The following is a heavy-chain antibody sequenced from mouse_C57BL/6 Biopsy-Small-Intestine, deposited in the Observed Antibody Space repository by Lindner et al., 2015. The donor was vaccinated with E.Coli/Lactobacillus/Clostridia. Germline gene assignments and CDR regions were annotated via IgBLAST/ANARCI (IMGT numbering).Heavy chain of an antibody. CDR2: INPNSGVT. CDR3: ARDPTPDTSPSNPFDF. D-gene: IGHD5-1-1*01. J-gene: IGHJ4*01. V-gene: IGHV1S29*02. Sequence: SVKVSCKASGYTFPDYYMHWVRQAPGQGLEWMGWINPNSGVTDYAQNFQGRVTMTRDTSIGTAYMELSRLKSDDTAVYYCARDPTPDTSPSNPFDFWGQGTLVTVSS. CDR1: GYTFPDYY.